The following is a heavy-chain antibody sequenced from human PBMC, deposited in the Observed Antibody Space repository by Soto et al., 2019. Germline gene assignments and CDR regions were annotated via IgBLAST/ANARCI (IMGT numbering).Heavy chain of an antibody. Sequence: ASVKVSCKASGYTFTGYYMHWVRQAPGQGLEWMGWINPNSGGTNYAQKFQGWVTMTRDTSISTAYMELSRLRSDDTAVYYCARDRRDREETSTAFAIWGQGTMVTVSS. J-gene: IGHJ3*02. CDR3: ARDRRDREETSTAFAI. V-gene: IGHV1-2*04. D-gene: IGHD6-6*01. CDR2: INPNSGGT. CDR1: GYTFTGYY.